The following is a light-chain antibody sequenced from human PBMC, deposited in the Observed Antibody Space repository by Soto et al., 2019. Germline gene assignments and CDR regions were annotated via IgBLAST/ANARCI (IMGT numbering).Light chain of an antibody. J-gene: IGLJ1*01. V-gene: IGLV2-14*01. CDR1: SSDVGDYNY. CDR2: EVS. CDR3: TSYTPSSSTYV. Sequence: QSALTQPASVSGSPGQSITISCTGTSSDVGDYNYVSWYQQHPGKAPKLMIFEVSNRPSGVPNRFSGSKSGNTASLTISGLPAEDEADYYCTSYTPSSSTYVFGTGTKVTVL.